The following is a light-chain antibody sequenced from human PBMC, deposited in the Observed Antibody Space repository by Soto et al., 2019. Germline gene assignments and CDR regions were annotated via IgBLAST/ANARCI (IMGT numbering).Light chain of an antibody. Sequence: EIVFTQSPGTLSLSPGEGATPSCRASQSVNSDYLAWFQQKPGQAPRLLIYGASTRTTGIPERFSGSGSGTDFTLTIGRLEPQDSAMYYCQHYAGSPLMAFGQGTRLEIK. CDR3: QHYAGSPLMA. V-gene: IGKV3-20*01. CDR1: QSVNSDY. J-gene: IGKJ5*01. CDR2: GAS.